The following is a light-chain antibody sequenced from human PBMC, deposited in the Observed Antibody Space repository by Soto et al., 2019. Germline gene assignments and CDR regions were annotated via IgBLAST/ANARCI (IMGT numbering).Light chain of an antibody. V-gene: IGKV3-11*01. J-gene: IGKJ5*01. Sequence: TQSPATLSLNPGERATLSCRASQSVSSYLAWYQQKPGQAPRLLIYDASNRATGIPARFSGSGSGTDFTLTISSLEPEDFAVYYCQQRSNWPPITFGQGTRMEIK. CDR2: DAS. CDR3: QQRSNWPPIT. CDR1: QSVSSY.